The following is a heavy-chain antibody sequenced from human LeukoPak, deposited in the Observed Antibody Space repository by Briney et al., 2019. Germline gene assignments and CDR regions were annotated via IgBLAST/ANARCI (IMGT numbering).Heavy chain of an antibody. J-gene: IGHJ3*02. Sequence: SETLSLTCAVYGGSFSGYYWSWIRQPPGKGLEWIGEINHSGSTNYNPSLKSRVTISVDTSKNQFSLKLSSVTAADTAVYYCARGTPPDYDYVWGSHRYNEDAFDIWGQGTMVTVSS. CDR1: GGSFSGYY. D-gene: IGHD3-16*02. CDR2: INHSGST. CDR3: ARGTPPDYDYVWGSHRYNEDAFDI. V-gene: IGHV4-34*01.